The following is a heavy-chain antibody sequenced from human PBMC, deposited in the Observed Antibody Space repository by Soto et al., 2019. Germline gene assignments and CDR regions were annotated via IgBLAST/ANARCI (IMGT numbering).Heavy chain of an antibody. CDR2: IYYSGTT. J-gene: IGHJ4*02. V-gene: IGHV4-31*03. CDR3: AHNCGVDCHSVFFY. D-gene: IGHD2-21*02. CDR1: GGTITTGGHF. Sequence: QVQLQESGPGLVKASQTLSLTCTVSGGTITTGGHFWSWIRQYPGKGLEWIGYIYYSGTTHYNPSLKSRVTISIDTSKNQFSLNLSSVTAADTAVYYCAHNCGVDCHSVFFYWGQGTLVIVSS.